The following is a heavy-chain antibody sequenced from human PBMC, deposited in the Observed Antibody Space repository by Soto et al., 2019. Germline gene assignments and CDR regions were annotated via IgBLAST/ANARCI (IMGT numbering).Heavy chain of an antibody. J-gene: IGHJ4*02. V-gene: IGHV4-4*02. CDR3: ARDAAVAGETDRFDY. CDR2: IYQNGHT. Sequence: PSETLSLTCTVSSGSIKTDVWWSWLRRPPGKGLEWIGEIYQNGHTNYNPSLKSRVTMSVDKSKNQFSLMLTSVTAADTAMYYCARDAAVAGETDRFDYWGQGILVTV. D-gene: IGHD6-19*01. CDR1: SGSIKTDVW.